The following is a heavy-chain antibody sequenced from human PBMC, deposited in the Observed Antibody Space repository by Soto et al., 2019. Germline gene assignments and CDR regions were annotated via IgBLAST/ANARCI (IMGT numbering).Heavy chain of an antibody. V-gene: IGHV3-23*01. D-gene: IGHD3-10*01. CDR2: ISGSGGST. Sequence: GGSLRLSCAASGFTFSSYAMSRVRQAPGKGLEWVSAISGSGGSTYYADSVKGRFTISRDNSKNTLYLQMNSLRAEDTAVYYCAKVSGLLWFGENNWFDPWGQGTLVTVSS. CDR1: GFTFSSYA. J-gene: IGHJ5*02. CDR3: AKVSGLLWFGENNWFDP.